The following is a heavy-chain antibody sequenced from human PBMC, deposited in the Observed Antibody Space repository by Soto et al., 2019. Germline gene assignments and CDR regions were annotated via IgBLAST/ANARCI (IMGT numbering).Heavy chain of an antibody. CDR2: FYTSGSANT. Sequence: QVQLQESGPGLVKPSETLSLTCIVSGASISGYYWSWVRQPAGKGLEWIGRFYTSGSANTNYNPSHKSRVTMSVDTSKNHFSLKMTSVTAADTAVYYCVRESGGGGYCSGGSCYGMDVWGQGTTVTVSS. CDR1: GASISGYY. V-gene: IGHV4-4*07. J-gene: IGHJ6*02. CDR3: VRESGGGGYCSGGSCYGMDV. D-gene: IGHD2-15*01.